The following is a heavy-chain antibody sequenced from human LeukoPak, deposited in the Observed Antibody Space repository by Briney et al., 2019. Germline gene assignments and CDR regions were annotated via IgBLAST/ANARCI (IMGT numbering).Heavy chain of an antibody. V-gene: IGHV1-2*02. D-gene: IGHD6-13*01. CDR1: GYTFTGYY. J-gene: IGHJ3*02. CDR2: INPNSGGT. CDR3: ARAAAGTGFDALDI. Sequence: GASVKVSCKASGYTFTGYYMHWVRQAPGQGLEWMGWINPNSGGTNYAQKFQGGVTMTRDTSISTAYMELSRLRSDDTAVYYCARAAAGTGFDALDIWGQGTMVTVSS.